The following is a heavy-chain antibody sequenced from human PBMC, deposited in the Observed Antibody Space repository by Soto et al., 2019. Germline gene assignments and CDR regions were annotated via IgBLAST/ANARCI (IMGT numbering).Heavy chain of an antibody. Sequence: SETLSLTCAVNGGSLSGYYWSWIRQSPGKGLEWIGEINHRGSSDYNPSLKSRVTISIDASKNHVTLELTSVTAADTAVYYCARSDNRNSLYGVDVLGQGTAVTVSS. CDR2: INHRGSS. D-gene: IGHD1-7*01. J-gene: IGHJ6*02. CDR1: GGSLSGYY. V-gene: IGHV4-34*01. CDR3: ARSDNRNSLYGVDV.